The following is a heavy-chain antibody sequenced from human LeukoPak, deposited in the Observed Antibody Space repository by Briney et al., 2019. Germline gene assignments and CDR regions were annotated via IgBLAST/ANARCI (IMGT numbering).Heavy chain of an antibody. CDR3: ATYRQVLLPFES. CDR2: IRYDGSNK. D-gene: IGHD2-8*02. J-gene: IGHJ4*02. Sequence: GGSLRLSCAASGFTFSSCGMHWVRQAPGKGLEWVAFIRYDGSNKYYADSVKGRFTISRDNSKSTLSLQMNSLRAEDTAIYYCATYRQVLLPFESWGQGTLVTVSS. CDR1: GFTFSSCG. V-gene: IGHV3-30*02.